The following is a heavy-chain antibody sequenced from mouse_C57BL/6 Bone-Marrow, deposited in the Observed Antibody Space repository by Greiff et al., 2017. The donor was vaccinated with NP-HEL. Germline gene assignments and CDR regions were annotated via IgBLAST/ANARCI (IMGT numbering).Heavy chain of an antibody. J-gene: IGHJ3*01. D-gene: IGHD1-1*01. CDR1: GYTFTSYG. Sequence: QVQLQQSGAELARPGASVKLSCKASGYTFTSYGISWVKQRTGQGLEWIGEIYPRSGNTYYNEKFKGKATLTADKSSSTAYMELRSLTSEDAAGYFCAKNYYGSSYGAYWGQGTLVTVSA. CDR3: AKNYYGSSYGAY. V-gene: IGHV1-81*01. CDR2: IYPRSGNT.